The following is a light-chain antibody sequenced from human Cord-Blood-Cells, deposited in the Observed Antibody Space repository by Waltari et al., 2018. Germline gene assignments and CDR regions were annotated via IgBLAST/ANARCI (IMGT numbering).Light chain of an antibody. V-gene: IGKV4-1*01. CDR2: WAS. J-gene: IGKJ1*01. CDR3: QQYYSTPT. CDR1: QSVLYSSNNKNY. Sequence: DLVMTQSPDSLAVSLGERATINCKSSQSVLYSSNNKNYLAWYQQKPGQPPKLLIYWASTRESGVPDLFSGSGSGTDFTLTISSLQAEDVAVYYCQQYYSTPTFGQGTKVEIK.